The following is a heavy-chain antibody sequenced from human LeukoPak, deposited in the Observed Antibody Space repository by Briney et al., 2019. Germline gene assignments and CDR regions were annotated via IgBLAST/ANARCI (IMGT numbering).Heavy chain of an antibody. CDR2: IYYSGST. Sequence: SETLSLTCTVSGGSISSGGYYWSWIRQHPGTGLEWIGYIYYSGSTYYNPSLKSRVTISVDTSKNQFSLKLSSVTAADTAVYYCARDGTHLKLDPWGQGTLVTVSS. J-gene: IGHJ5*02. CDR3: ARDGTHLKLDP. CDR1: GGSISSGGYY. V-gene: IGHV4-31*03.